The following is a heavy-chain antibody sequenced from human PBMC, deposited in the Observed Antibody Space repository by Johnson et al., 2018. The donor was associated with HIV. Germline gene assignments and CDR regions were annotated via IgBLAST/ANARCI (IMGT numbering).Heavy chain of an antibody. Sequence: QVQLVESGGGVVQPGRSLRLSCPASGFTFSSYAIHWVRQAPAKGLEWVAVISYDGSDKYYADSVKGRSPFSRDSSKHTLYLQMNSLRAEDTAVYYCAREAVPRGLQSAFGGAFDIWGQGTMVTVAA. J-gene: IGHJ3*02. CDR2: ISYDGSDK. D-gene: IGHD3-16*01. V-gene: IGHV3-30-3*01. CDR3: AREAVPRGLQSAFGGAFDI. CDR1: GFTFSSYA.